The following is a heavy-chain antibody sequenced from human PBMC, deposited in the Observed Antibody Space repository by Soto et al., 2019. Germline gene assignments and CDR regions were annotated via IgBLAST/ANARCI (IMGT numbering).Heavy chain of an antibody. CDR2: ISSSSTI. CDR1: GFTFSSYS. D-gene: IGHD4-17*01. CDR3: AGFYGDSGYYYYGMDV. Sequence: GGSLRLSCAASGFTFSSYSMNWVRQAPGKGLEWVSYISSSSTIYYADSVKGRFTISRDNAKNSLYLQMNSLRDEDTAVYYCAGFYGDSGYYYYGMDVWGQGTTVTVSS. V-gene: IGHV3-48*02. J-gene: IGHJ6*02.